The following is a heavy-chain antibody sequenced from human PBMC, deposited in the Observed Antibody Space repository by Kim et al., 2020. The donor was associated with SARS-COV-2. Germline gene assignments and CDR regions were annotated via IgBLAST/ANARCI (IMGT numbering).Heavy chain of an antibody. CDR1: GGSFSGYY. V-gene: IGHV4-34*01. CDR2: INHSGST. D-gene: IGHD6-19*01. J-gene: IGHJ4*02. CDR3: ARGLSG. Sequence: SETLSLTCAVYGGSFSGYYWSWIRQPPGKGLEWIGGINHSGSTNYNPSLKSRVTISVDTSKNQFSLKLSSVTAADTAVYYCARGLSGWGQGTLVTVSS.